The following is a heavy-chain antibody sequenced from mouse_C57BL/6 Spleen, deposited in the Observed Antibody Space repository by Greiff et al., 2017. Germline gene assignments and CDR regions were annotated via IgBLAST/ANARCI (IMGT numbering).Heavy chain of an antibody. CDR2: IYPGTGST. Sequence: VQLQQPGAELVKPGASVTMSCKASGYTFTGYGITWVKQTPVQGLDWIGDIYPGTGSTNYNEKFKSKATLTVDKSSSTAYMELSSLTSEDSAVYYCTRKGYGCYYAMGYWGQRTLVTVSA. D-gene: IGHD1-1*01. CDR3: TRKGYGCYYAMGY. V-gene: IGHV1-55*01. J-gene: IGHJ4*01. CDR1: GYTFTGYG.